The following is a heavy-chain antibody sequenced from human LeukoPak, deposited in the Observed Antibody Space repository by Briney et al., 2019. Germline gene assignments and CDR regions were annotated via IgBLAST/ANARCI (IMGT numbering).Heavy chain of an antibody. J-gene: IGHJ4*02. V-gene: IGHV1-8*01. CDR3: ARGSYYYDSSGYYYGY. CDR1: GYTFTSYD. CDR2: MNPNSGNT. Sequence: ASVQVSCKASGYTFTSYDINWVRQATGQGLEWMGWMNPNSGNTGHAQKFQGRVTMTRNTSISTAYMELSSLRSEDTAVYYCARGSYYYDSSGYYYGYWGQGTLVTVSS. D-gene: IGHD3-22*01.